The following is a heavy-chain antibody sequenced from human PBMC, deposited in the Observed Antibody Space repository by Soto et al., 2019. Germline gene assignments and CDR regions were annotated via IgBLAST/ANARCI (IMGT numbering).Heavy chain of an antibody. V-gene: IGHV1-69*02. CDR1: GGTFSSYT. CDR3: ARGHVSHNYYCDS. CDR2: IIPILGIA. Sequence: HVQLVQSGAEVKKPGSSVKVSCKASGGTFSSYTISWVRLAPGQGLEWLGRIIPILGIANYAQKFQGRVTITADKSTSTAYMELSSLSTEVTAVYYCARGHVSHNYYCDSWRKGSPVTVSS. D-gene: IGHD3-16*01. J-gene: IGHJ4*01.